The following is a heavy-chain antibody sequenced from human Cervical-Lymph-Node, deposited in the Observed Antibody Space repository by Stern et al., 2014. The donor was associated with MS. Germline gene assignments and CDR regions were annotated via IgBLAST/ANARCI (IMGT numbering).Heavy chain of an antibody. CDR1: GFIFRNYA. J-gene: IGHJ4*02. V-gene: IGHV3-30*04. CDR3: AKGGSGSYLD. Sequence: VHLVESGGGVVQPGRSLRLSCAASGFIFRNYAAHWVRQPPGKGLEWVSIISLDGRDKYYTDSVKGRFTVSRDNSKNRLYLEMNSLRLEDTAVYYCAKGGSGSYLDWGQGSLVTVSS. CDR2: ISLDGRDK. D-gene: IGHD1-26*01.